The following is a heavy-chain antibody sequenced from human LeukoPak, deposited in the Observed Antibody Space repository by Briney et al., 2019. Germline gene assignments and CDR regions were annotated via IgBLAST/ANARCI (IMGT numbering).Heavy chain of an antibody. D-gene: IGHD3-22*01. CDR3: AREWDTSGRYFDT. J-gene: IGHJ4*02. CDR1: GLIVSTNY. V-gene: IGHV3-53*01. Sequence: GGSLRLSCACSGLIVSTNYISWVRQAPGKGLEWVSVMYSGGSTYYADSVKGRFTISRDNSKNTLYLQMNSLRVEDTAAYYCAREWDTSGRYFDTWGQGALVTVSS. CDR2: MYSGGST.